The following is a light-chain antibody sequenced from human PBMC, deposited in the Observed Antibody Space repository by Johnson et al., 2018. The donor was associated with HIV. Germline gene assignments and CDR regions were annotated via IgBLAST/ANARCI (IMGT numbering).Light chain of an antibody. Sequence: QSVLTQPPSVSAAPGQKVIISCSGRSSNIGSNYVSWYQHLPGTAPKLLIYENDKRPSGIPDRFSASKSGTSATLGITGLPTGDEADYYCGTWDNSLSTGGVFGTGTKVTVL. V-gene: IGLV1-51*01. CDR1: SSNIGSNY. CDR3: GTWDNSLSTGGV. J-gene: IGLJ1*01. CDR2: END.